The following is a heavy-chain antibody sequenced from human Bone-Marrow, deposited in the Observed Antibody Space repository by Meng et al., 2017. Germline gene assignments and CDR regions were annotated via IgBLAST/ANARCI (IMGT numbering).Heavy chain of an antibody. CDR2: IIPIFGTA. CDR3: ARVVGALDAFDI. Sequence: SVKVSCKASGGTFSSYAISWVRQAPGQGLEWMGGIIPIFGTANYAQKFQGRVTITADKSTSTAYMELSSLRSEDTAVYYCARVVGALDAFDIWGQGTMVTVSS. V-gene: IGHV1-69*06. CDR1: GGTFSSYA. D-gene: IGHD1-26*01. J-gene: IGHJ3*02.